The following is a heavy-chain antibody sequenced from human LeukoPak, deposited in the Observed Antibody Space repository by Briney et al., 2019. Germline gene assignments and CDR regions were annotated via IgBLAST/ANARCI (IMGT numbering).Heavy chain of an antibody. CDR2: IYHSGTT. Sequence: SGTLSLTCAVSGDSISSSNWWSWVRQPPGKGLEWIGEIYHSGTTNYNPSLESRVTISLDMSNNQFSLKLTSVTAADTAVYYCANKVYCSRTSCYPAGYWGQGTLVTVSS. V-gene: IGHV4-4*02. J-gene: IGHJ4*02. CDR1: GDSISSSNW. CDR3: ANKVYCSRTSCYPAGY. D-gene: IGHD2-2*01.